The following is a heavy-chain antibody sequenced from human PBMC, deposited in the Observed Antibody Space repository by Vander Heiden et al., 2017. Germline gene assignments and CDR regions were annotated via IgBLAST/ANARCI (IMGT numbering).Heavy chain of an antibody. V-gene: IGHV1-8*01. CDR2: VDPNRGVT. D-gene: IGHD2-15*01. Sequence: QVQLVQSGAEVKRPGASVKVSCKASGYIFTSYTINWVRQVTGQGLEWMGWVDPNRGVTGYAHKFQGRVAMTRNTSISTAYMELTSLRFEDTAVYYCARYCSGVACSTPNNFDYWGQGTLVSVSS. CDR1: GYIFTSYT. CDR3: ARYCSGVACSTPNNFDY. J-gene: IGHJ4*02.